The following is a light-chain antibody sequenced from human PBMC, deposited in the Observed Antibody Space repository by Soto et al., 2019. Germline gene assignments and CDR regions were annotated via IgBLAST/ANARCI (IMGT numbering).Light chain of an antibody. J-gene: IGKJ1*01. Sequence: IQLTQSPSSRSASVVDSVTITCRASQGISSFLAWYQQKPGKAPKLLIYAASTLQSGVPSRFSGSGSGTDFTLTISSLQPDDFATYYCQQYNTYQGTFGPGTKVDIK. CDR3: QQYNTYQGT. CDR2: AAS. V-gene: IGKV1-9*01. CDR1: QGISSF.